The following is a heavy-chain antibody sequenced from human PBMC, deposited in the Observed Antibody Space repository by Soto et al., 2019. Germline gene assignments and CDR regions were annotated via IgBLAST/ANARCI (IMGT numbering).Heavy chain of an antibody. Sequence: NPSETLSLTCAVSGYSISSGYYWGWIRQPPGKGLEWIGSIYHSGSTYYNPSLKSRVTISVDTSKNQFSLKLSSVTAADTAVYYCARASLHGLWFGELLSEYYFDYWGQGTLVTVSS. D-gene: IGHD3-10*01. CDR3: ARASLHGLWFGELLSEYYFDY. CDR1: GYSISSGYY. J-gene: IGHJ4*02. CDR2: IYHSGST. V-gene: IGHV4-38-2*01.